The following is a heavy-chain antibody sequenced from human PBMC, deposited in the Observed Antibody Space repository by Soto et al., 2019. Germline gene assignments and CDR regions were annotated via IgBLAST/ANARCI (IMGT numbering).Heavy chain of an antibody. Sequence: EVQLVESGGGLVQPGGSLRLSCAASGFTFSSYWLHWVRQAPGKGLVWLSRINSDGSSTNYAGSVKGRFTISRDNAKSTWYLQLNSVRSEDTAVYYCARKGAVAGFGYWGQGTLVTVSS. V-gene: IGHV3-74*01. CDR2: INSDGSST. CDR3: ARKGAVAGFGY. D-gene: IGHD6-19*01. CDR1: GFTFSSYW. J-gene: IGHJ4*02.